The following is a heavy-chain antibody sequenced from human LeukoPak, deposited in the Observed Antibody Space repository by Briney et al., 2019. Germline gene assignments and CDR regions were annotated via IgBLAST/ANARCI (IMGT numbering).Heavy chain of an antibody. CDR1: GFTFSSYA. V-gene: IGHV3-23*01. J-gene: IGHJ4*02. CDR3: AHQKGYSYYFDY. D-gene: IGHD3-22*01. Sequence: GGSLRLSCAASGFTFSSYAMSWVRQAPGKGLEWVSAISGSGGSTYYADSVKGRFTISRDNSENTLYLQMNSLRAEDTAVYYCAHQKGYSYYFDYWGQGTLVTVSS. CDR2: ISGSGGST.